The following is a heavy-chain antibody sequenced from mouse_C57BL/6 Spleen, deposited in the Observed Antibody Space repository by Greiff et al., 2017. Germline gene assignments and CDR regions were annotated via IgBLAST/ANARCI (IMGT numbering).Heavy chain of an antibody. CDR3: ARALRYVTTGWFDV. CDR2: INPNNGGT. J-gene: IGHJ1*03. Sequence: VQLQQSGPELVQPGASVKMSCKASGYTFTDYNMHWVKQSHGKSLEWIGYINPNNGGTSYNQKFKGKATLTVNKSSSTAYLELRSLQSEDSAVYYGARALRYVTTGWFDVWGTGTTVTVSS. D-gene: IGHD1-1*01. V-gene: IGHV1-22*01. CDR1: GYTFTDYN.